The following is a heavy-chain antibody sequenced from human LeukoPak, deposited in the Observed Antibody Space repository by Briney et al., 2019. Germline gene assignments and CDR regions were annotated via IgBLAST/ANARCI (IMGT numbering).Heavy chain of an antibody. J-gene: IGHJ5*02. D-gene: IGHD3/OR15-3a*01. CDR1: GFTFTSYG. CDR2: ISGYNGNT. V-gene: IGHV1-18*01. Sequence: ASVRVSCKASGFTFTSYGIIWVRQAPGQGLEWVGWISGYNGNTKYAQSLQDRVTISAVTSTTTVYMELRSLRSDDTAVYYCARGGGPPRRSSDWLLHLDLWGQGALITVSS. CDR3: ARGGGPPRRSSDWLLHLDL.